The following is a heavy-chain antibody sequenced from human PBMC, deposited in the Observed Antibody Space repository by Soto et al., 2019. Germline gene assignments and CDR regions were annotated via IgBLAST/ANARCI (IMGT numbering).Heavy chain of an antibody. CDR1: GFTFDSYA. D-gene: IGHD3-22*01. CDR2: ISDSGGNT. CDR3: AKSVYDSGGSSFDT. Sequence: PGGSLRLSCAASGFTFDSYAMSWVRQAPGKGLEWVSAISDSGGNTYYADSVKGRFTISRDNFKNTLFLQMNSLRAEDTAVYHCAKSVYDSGGSSFDTWGQGTLVTVSS. J-gene: IGHJ4*02. V-gene: IGHV3-23*01.